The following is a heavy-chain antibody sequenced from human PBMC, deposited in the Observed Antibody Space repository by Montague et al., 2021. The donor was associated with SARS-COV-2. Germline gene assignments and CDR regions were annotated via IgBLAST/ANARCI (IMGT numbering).Heavy chain of an antibody. D-gene: IGHD2-2*01. CDR3: VRVPYRLLFVPRYYGMDV. Sequence: SETLSLTCTVSGGSISSSSYYWGWIRQPPGKGLEWIGSIYYSGSTYYNPSLKSRVTISVDTSKNQFSLKLSSATAADRAVYYCVRVPYRLLFVPRYYGMDVWGQGTTVTVSS. J-gene: IGHJ6*02. CDR1: GGSISSSSYY. CDR2: IYYSGST. V-gene: IGHV4-39*07.